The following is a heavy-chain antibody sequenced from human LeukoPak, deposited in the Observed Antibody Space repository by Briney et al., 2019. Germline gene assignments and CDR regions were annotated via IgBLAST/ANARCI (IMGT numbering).Heavy chain of an antibody. Sequence: GGSLRLSCAASGFTFSSYAMSWVRQAPGKGLEWVSTISGSGSRTYYADSVKGRFTISRDNSKNTLYLQMNSLRAEDTAVYYCAKDRIPGDGYNEIDYWGQGTLVTVSS. D-gene: IGHD5-24*01. V-gene: IGHV3-23*01. CDR3: AKDRIPGDGYNEIDY. J-gene: IGHJ4*02. CDR2: ISGSGSRT. CDR1: GFTFSSYA.